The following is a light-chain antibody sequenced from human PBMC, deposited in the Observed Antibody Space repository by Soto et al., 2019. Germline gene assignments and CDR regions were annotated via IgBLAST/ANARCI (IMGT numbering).Light chain of an antibody. CDR3: QPYNNWPIT. CDR2: GAS. CDR1: HTVGSH. Sequence: EIVISLSPDTLCVSQCERATLSGSASHTVGSHLASYQQKLGHAPRLLIYGASTRACDTPGRFSCSGSVTEFAVTICWLHSEDFALYYCQPYNNWPITFGQGTRLEIK. J-gene: IGKJ5*01. V-gene: IGKV3D-15*01.